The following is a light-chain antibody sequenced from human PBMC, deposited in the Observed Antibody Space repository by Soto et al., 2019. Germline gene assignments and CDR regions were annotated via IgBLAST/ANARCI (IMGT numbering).Light chain of an antibody. CDR1: SSNLGNNY. CDR3: ASWDDSLRGPG. J-gene: IGLJ3*02. Sequence: QPVLTQPPSASATPGQRVTISCSGSSSNLGNNYVYWYQHLPGTAPKLLIDRDNKRPSGVPDRFSGSRSGTSASLAISGLRSEDEGDYYCASWDDSLRGPGFGGGTQLTVL. CDR2: RDN. V-gene: IGLV1-47*01.